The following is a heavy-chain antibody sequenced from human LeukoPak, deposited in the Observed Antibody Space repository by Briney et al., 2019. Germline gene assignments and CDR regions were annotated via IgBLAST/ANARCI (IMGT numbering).Heavy chain of an antibody. Sequence: GGSLKLSCAGSGFSFNTYRMNWIRQAPGKGLEWISYISSSGSTIYYADSVKGRFTISRDNAKNSLYLQMNSLRAEDTAVYYCARESGYSYGYSSKNYFDYWGQGTLVTVSS. D-gene: IGHD5-18*01. CDR3: ARESGYSYGYSSKNYFDY. CDR1: GFSFNTYR. V-gene: IGHV3-48*01. CDR2: ISSSGSTI. J-gene: IGHJ4*02.